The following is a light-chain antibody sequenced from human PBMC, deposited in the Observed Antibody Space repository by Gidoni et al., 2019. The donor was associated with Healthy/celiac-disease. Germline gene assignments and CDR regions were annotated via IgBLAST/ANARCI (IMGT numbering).Light chain of an antibody. CDR3: QQRGYWPLT. CDR1: QSVSSY. J-gene: IGKJ4*01. V-gene: IGKV3-11*01. CDR2: KAS. Sequence: DILLTQSPATLSWSPGERATISCRASQSVSSYLAWYQQRPGQAPRLLIYKASNRATGIPARFSGGGSGTDFTLTSSSLEPEDFAVYYCQQRGYWPLTFGGGTKVEI.